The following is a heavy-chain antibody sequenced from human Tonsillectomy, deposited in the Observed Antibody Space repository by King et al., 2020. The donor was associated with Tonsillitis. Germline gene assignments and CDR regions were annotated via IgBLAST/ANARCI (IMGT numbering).Heavy chain of an antibody. CDR3: ARSDIVVVTAIDS. J-gene: IGHJ4*02. CDR1: GGSFSGYY. CDR2: INHSGRT. V-gene: IGHV4-34*01. Sequence: VQLQQWGAGLLKPSETLSLTCAVYGGSFSGYYWSWIRQPPGKGLEWIGEINHSGRTNYNPSLKSRVTILLDTSKNQFSLKLTSVTAADTAVYYCARSDIVVVTAIDSWGQGTLVTVSS. D-gene: IGHD2-21*02.